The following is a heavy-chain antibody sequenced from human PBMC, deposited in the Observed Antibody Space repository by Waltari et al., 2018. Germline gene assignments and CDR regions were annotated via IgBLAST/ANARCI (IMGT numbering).Heavy chain of an antibody. J-gene: IGHJ5*02. CDR3: ARFSKSANWIDP. CDR1: GGSISSSGFS. V-gene: IGHV4-39*01. CDR2: ISYSGIT. D-gene: IGHD3-3*02. Sequence: QLQLQESGPGLVKPSETLSLTCTVSGGSISSSGFSWGWIRQPPGKGLEWISSISYSGITYYNTSLMSRVTISVDTSKNQFSLKLTSVIAAETAVFYCARFSKSANWIDPWGQGTLVTVSS.